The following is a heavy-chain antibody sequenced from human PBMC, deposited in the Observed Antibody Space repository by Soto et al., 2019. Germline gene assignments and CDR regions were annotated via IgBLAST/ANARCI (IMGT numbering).Heavy chain of an antibody. D-gene: IGHD1-26*01. J-gene: IGHJ1*01. V-gene: IGHV1-69*12. CDR3: ARDLVIATKQTPAEYFQH. CDR2: IIPIFGTA. CDR1: GGTFSSYA. Sequence: QVQLVQSGAEVKKPGSSVKVSCKASGGTFSSYAISWVRQAPGQGLEWMGGIIPIFGTANYAQKFQGRVTITADXFTITXXMELSSLRSEDTAVYYCARDLVIATKQTPAEYFQHWGQGTLVTVSS.